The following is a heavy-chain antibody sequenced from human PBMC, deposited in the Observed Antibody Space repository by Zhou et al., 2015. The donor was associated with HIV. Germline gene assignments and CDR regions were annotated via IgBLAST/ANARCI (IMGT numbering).Heavy chain of an antibody. CDR3: ARDPNDNIVGATNDY. Sequence: QVHLVQSGAEVRKPGASVTVSCKASGYTFPNYGITWVRQAPGQGLEWMGGIIPIFGTANYAQKFQGRVTITADESTSTAYMELSSLRSEDTAVYYCARDPNDNIVGATNDYWGQGTLVTVSS. CDR1: GYTFPNYG. D-gene: IGHD1-26*01. V-gene: IGHV1-69*13. CDR2: IIPIFGTA. J-gene: IGHJ4*02.